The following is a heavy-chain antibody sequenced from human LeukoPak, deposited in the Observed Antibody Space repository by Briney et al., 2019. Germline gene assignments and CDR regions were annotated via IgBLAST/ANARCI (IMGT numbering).Heavy chain of an antibody. J-gene: IGHJ4*02. CDR2: IYTSGST. D-gene: IGHD3-22*01. CDR3: AGRNYYDSSGYLAY. V-gene: IGHV4-61*02. Sequence: SETLSLTCTVSGNSISSGDNYWSWLRQPAGKGLEWIGRIYTSGSTNYNPSLKSRVTMSVDTSKNQFSLKLSSVTAADTAVYYCAGRNYYDSSGYLAYWGQGTLVTVSS. CDR1: GNSISSGDNY.